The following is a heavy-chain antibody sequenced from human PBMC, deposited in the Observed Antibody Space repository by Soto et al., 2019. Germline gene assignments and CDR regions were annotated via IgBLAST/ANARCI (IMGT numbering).Heavy chain of an antibody. CDR1: GYTFTSYG. D-gene: IGHD2-8*01. Sequence: QVQLVQSGAEVKKSGASVKVSCKASGYTFTSYGFSWVRQAPGQGLEWMGWISASNGNTNYAQKLQGRVTMTTDTSTSTDYMELRSLTSDDTAVYYCARDSVRYCRDGVCYQGYYYCAMDVWGQGTTVTVS. V-gene: IGHV1-18*01. J-gene: IGHJ6*02. CDR3: ARDSVRYCRDGVCYQGYYYCAMDV. CDR2: ISASNGNT.